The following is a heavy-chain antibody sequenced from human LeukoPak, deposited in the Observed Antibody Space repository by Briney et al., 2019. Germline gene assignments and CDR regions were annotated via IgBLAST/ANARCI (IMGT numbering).Heavy chain of an antibody. CDR2: IWYDGSNK. J-gene: IGHJ4*02. Sequence: TGGSLRLSCAASGFTFSSYGMHWVRQAPGKGLEWVAVIWYDGSNKYYADSVKGRFTISRDNPKNTLYLQMNSLRAEDTAVYYCARDSVADSAWLDYWGQGTLVTVSS. V-gene: IGHV3-33*01. CDR1: GFTFSSYG. CDR3: ARDSVADSAWLDY. D-gene: IGHD6-19*01.